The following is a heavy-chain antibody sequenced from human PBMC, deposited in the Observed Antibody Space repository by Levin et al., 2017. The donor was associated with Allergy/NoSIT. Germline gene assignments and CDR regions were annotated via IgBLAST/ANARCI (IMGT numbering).Heavy chain of an antibody. D-gene: IGHD3-3*01. CDR2: IYSGGST. CDR3: ARRITIFGVVPPSDAFDI. J-gene: IGHJ3*02. Sequence: GGSLRLSCAASGFTVSSNYMSWVRQAPGKGLEWVSVIYSGGSTYYADSVKGRFTISRDNSKNTLYLQMNSLRAEDTAVYYCARRITIFGVVPPSDAFDIWGQGTMVTVSS. CDR1: GFTVSSNY. V-gene: IGHV3-53*01.